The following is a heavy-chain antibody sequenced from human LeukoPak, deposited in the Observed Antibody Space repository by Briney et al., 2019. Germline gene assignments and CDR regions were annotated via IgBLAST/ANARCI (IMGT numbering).Heavy chain of an antibody. V-gene: IGHV3-23*01. D-gene: IGHD3-9*01. CDR2: ITGSGGNT. J-gene: IGHJ4*02. CDR3: AKWGDYDVLTGYYVSDY. CDR1: GFTFSNYA. Sequence: GASLRLSCAASGFTFSNYAMSWIRQAPGKGLEWVSAITGSGGNTYYADSVKGRFTISKDNSKNTVFLQMNSLRAEDTAVYYCAKWGDYDVLTGYYVSDYWGQGTLVTVSS.